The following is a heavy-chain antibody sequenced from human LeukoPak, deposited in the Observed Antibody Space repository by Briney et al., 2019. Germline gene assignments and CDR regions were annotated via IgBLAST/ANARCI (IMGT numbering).Heavy chain of an antibody. J-gene: IGHJ4*02. CDR3: ARFDYGDYEYYFDY. CDR1: GFTFSSYA. CDR2: ISYDGSNK. V-gene: IGHV3-30-3*01. Sequence: GGSLRLSCAASGFTFSSYAMHWVRQAPGKGLEWVAVISYDGSNKYYADSVKGRFTISRDNSKNTLYPQMNSLRAEDTAVYYCARFDYGDYEYYFDYWGQGTLVTVSS. D-gene: IGHD4-17*01.